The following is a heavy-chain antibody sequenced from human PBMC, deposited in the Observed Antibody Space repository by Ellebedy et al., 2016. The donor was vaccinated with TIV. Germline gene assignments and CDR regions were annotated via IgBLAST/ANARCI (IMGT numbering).Heavy chain of an antibody. CDR2: INPNSGGT. CDR3: ARDLTLVRGVIPYWYFDL. Sequence: AASVKVSCKASGYTFTSYYMHWVRQAPGQGLEWMGWINPNSGGTNYAQKFQGRVTMTRDTSISTAYMELSRLRSDDTAVYYCARDLTLVRGVIPYWYFDLWGRGTLVTVSS. D-gene: IGHD3-10*01. J-gene: IGHJ2*01. V-gene: IGHV1-2*02. CDR1: GYTFTSYY.